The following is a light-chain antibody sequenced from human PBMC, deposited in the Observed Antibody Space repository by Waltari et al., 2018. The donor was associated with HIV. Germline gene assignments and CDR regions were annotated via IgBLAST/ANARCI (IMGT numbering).Light chain of an antibody. CDR1: SSNIGAGYD. CDR3: QSYDSSLSGVV. CDR2: GNR. Sequence: QSVLTQPPSVSGAPGQRVTISCTGSSSNIGAGYDVHWYQQLPGTAPKLLIWGNRNRPSWVPDRFPCSKSGTSASLAITGLQAEDEADYYCQSYDSSLSGVVFGGGTKLTGL. V-gene: IGLV1-40*01. J-gene: IGLJ2*01.